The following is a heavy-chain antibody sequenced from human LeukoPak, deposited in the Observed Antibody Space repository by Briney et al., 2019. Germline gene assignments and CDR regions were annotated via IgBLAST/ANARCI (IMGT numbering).Heavy chain of an antibody. J-gene: IGHJ4*02. Sequence: PSETLSLTCTVSGGSITSYFWNWIRQPPGKGLEWIGYIYHSGSANYNPSLKSRVTISVDTSKNQFSLNLSSVTAADTAVYYCAREKFPGYNYGTFDYWGQGTLVTVSS. CDR1: GGSITSYF. CDR3: AREKFPGYNYGTFDY. CDR2: IYHSGSA. D-gene: IGHD5-18*01. V-gene: IGHV4-59*01.